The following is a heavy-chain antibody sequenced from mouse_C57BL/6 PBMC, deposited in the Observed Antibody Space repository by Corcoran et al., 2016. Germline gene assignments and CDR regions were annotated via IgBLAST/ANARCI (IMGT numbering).Heavy chain of an antibody. CDR2: IDPSDSYT. V-gene: IGHV1-69*01. CDR3: ARPRGVGWYFDV. D-gene: IGHD1-1*01. Sequence: QVQLQQPGAELVMPGASVKLSCKASGYTFTSYWMHWVKQRPGQGLEWIGEIDPSDSYTNYNQKFKGKSTLTVDKSSSTAYMQLSSLTSEDSAVYYCARPRGVGWYFDVWGTRTTVTVSS. CDR1: GYTFTSYW. J-gene: IGHJ1*03.